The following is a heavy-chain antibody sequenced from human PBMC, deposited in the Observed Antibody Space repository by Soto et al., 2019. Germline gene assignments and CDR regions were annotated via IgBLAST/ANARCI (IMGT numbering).Heavy chain of an antibody. V-gene: IGHV3-49*03. CDR3: TRDQNYFDY. CDR2: IRSKAYGGTT. J-gene: IGHJ4*02. Sequence: GGSLRLSCTASGFTFCDYAMSWFRQAPGKGLEWVGFIRSKAYGGTTEYAASVKGRFTISRDDSKSIAYLQMNSLKTEDTAVYYCTRDQNYFDYWGQGTLVTVS. CDR1: GFTFCDYA.